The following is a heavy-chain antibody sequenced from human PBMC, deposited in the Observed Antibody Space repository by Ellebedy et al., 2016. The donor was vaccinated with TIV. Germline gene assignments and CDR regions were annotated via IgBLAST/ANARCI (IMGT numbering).Heavy chain of an antibody. CDR1: GYTFTSYY. Sequence: ASVKVSCKASGYTFTSYYMHWVRQAPGQGLEWMGIINPSGGSTSYAQKFQGRVTMTRDTSTSTVYMEPSSLRSEDTAVYYCARDWCSGGSCYDWFDPWGQGTLVTVSS. J-gene: IGHJ5*02. CDR3: ARDWCSGGSCYDWFDP. D-gene: IGHD2-15*01. CDR2: INPSGGST. V-gene: IGHV1-46*01.